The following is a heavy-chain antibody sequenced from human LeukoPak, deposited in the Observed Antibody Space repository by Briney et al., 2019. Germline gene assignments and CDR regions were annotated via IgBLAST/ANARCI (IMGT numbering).Heavy chain of an antibody. D-gene: IGHD3-10*01. CDR3: AKLAKYFYGAETFYFFEH. CDR1: GFTFSSYS. Sequence: GGSLRLSCAASGFTFSSYSMNWVRQAPGKGLEWVSSISSSSSSIYYADSVKGRFTISRDNGKNSLYLQMNSPRVEDTAVYYCAKLAKYFYGAETFYFFEHWGQGTPVTASS. CDR2: ISSSSSSI. J-gene: IGHJ4*02. V-gene: IGHV3-21*01.